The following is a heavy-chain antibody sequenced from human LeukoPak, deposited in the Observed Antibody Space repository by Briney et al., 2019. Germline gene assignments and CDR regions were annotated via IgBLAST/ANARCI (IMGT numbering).Heavy chain of an antibody. CDR3: AREEGVRQQLEPLDY. Sequence: ASVKVSCKASGYTFTSYGISWVRQAPGQGLERMGWISAYNGNTTYAQKLQGRVTMTTDPSTSTAYMELRSLRSDDTAVYYCAREEGVRQQLEPLDYWGQGTLVTVSS. V-gene: IGHV1-18*01. CDR2: ISAYNGNT. J-gene: IGHJ4*02. CDR1: GYTFTSYG. D-gene: IGHD6-13*01.